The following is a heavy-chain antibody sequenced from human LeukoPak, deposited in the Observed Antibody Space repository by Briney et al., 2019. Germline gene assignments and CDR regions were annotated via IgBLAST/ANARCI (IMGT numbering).Heavy chain of an antibody. Sequence: GGSLRLSCAASGFTFSSYGMHWVRQAPGKGLEWVAFIRYDGSNKYYADSVKGRFTISRDNSKNTLYLQMNSLRAEDTAVYYCAKDPKSFREWLRTRPDCWGQGTLVTVSS. D-gene: IGHD5-12*01. J-gene: IGHJ4*02. CDR1: GFTFSSYG. CDR3: AKDPKSFREWLRTRPDC. V-gene: IGHV3-30*02. CDR2: IRYDGSNK.